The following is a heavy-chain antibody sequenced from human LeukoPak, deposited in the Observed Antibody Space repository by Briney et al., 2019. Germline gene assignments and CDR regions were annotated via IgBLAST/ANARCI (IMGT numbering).Heavy chain of an antibody. D-gene: IGHD3-22*01. CDR2: ISSSGSTI. V-gene: IGHV3-48*03. CDR3: ARGLGPYYYDSSGYSFTS. CDR1: GFTFSSYE. J-gene: IGHJ5*02. Sequence: GGSLRLSCAASGFTFSSYEMNWVRQAPGKGLEWVSYISSSGSTIYYADSVKGRFTISRDNAKNSLYLQMNSLRAEDTAVYYCARGLGPYYYDSSGYSFTSWGQGTLVTVSS.